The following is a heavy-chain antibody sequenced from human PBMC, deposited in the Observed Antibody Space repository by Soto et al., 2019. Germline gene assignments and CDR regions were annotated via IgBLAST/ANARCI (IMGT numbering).Heavy chain of an antibody. Sequence: GGSLRLSCAASGFTFSSYAMSWVRQAPGKGLEWVSAISGSGGSTYYADSVKGRFTISRDNSKNTLYLQMNSLRAEDTAVYYCAKGVYYDFWSGWYYFDYWGQGTLVTVSS. CDR1: GFTFSSYA. J-gene: IGHJ4*02. CDR3: AKGVYYDFWSGWYYFDY. CDR2: ISGSGGST. V-gene: IGHV3-23*01. D-gene: IGHD3-3*01.